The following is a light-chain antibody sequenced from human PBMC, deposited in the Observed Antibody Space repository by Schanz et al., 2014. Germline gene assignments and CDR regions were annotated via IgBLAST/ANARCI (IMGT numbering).Light chain of an antibody. CDR3: QQYGRSPWT. CDR1: QSVSNN. Sequence: EIVLTQSPGTLSLSPGERATLSCRASQSVSNNLAWYQQKPGQAPRLLIYDASSRATGIPDRFSGSGSGTDFTLSISRLEPEDFAAYYCQQYGRSPWTFGQGTKVDIK. J-gene: IGKJ1*01. CDR2: DAS. V-gene: IGKV3-20*01.